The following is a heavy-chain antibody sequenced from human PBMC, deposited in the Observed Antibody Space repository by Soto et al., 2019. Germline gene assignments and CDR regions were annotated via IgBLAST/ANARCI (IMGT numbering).Heavy chain of an antibody. CDR3: AKGGVCSTSVMVDS. Sequence: QVHLVESGGGVVQPGRSLRLSCAASGFTFSGFGMHWVRQAPGKGLGWVALVSYDGNSQYYVDSLKGRFPISRDNSKNTLYLQMNRLRVEDTAVYYCAKGGVCSTSVMVDSWGQGTLVTVSS. V-gene: IGHV3-30*18. D-gene: IGHD6-6*01. J-gene: IGHJ4*02. CDR1: GFTFSGFG. CDR2: VSYDGNSQ.